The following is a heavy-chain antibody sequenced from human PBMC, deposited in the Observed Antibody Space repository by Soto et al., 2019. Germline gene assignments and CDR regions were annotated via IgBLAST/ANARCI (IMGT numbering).Heavy chain of an antibody. CDR3: ARAPPYYYYDSSGYYSFDY. CDR2: IIPIFGTA. CDR1: GGTFSSYA. D-gene: IGHD3-22*01. V-gene: IGHV1-69*13. Sequence: ASVKVSCKASGGTFSSYAISWVRQAPGQGLEWMGGIIPIFGTANYAQKFQGRVTITADESTSTANMELSSLRSEDTAVYFCARAPPYYYYDSSGYYSFDYWGQGTLVTVSS. J-gene: IGHJ4*02.